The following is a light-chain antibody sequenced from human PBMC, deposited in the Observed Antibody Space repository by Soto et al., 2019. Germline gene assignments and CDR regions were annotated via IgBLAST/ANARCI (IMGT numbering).Light chain of an antibody. Sequence: QSVLTQPPSVSGAPGQRVTISCTGSSSNIGAGYDVHWYQQLPGTAPKFLIYGNSNRPSGVPDRFSGSKSGTSASLAITGLQAEDEADYYFQSYDSSLSGWVFGGGTKVTVL. CDR1: SSNIGAGYD. J-gene: IGLJ3*02. CDR3: QSYDSSLSGWV. CDR2: GNS. V-gene: IGLV1-40*01.